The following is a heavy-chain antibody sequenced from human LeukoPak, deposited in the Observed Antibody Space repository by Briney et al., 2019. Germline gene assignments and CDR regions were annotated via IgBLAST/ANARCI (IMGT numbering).Heavy chain of an antibody. CDR3: AKDDGGSPPDAFDI. CDR1: GFTFSSYA. Sequence: GGSLRLSCAASGFTFSSYAMSWVRQAPGKGLEWVSTISYGGGRTDYADSVKGRFAISRDSSKNTLYLQMNGLRGDDTAIYYCAKDDGGSPPDAFDIWGQGTLVSVSS. CDR2: ISYGGGRT. V-gene: IGHV3-23*01. J-gene: IGHJ3*02. D-gene: IGHD1-26*01.